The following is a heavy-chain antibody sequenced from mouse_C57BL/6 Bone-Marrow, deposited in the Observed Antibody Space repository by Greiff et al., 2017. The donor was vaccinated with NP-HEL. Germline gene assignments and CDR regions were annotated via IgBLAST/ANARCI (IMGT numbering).Heavy chain of an antibody. J-gene: IGHJ1*03. Sequence: VQLQQSGAELVKPGASVKLSCKASGYTFTSYWMHWVKQRPGQGLEWIGMIHPNSGSTNYNEKFKSKATLTVDKSSSTAYMQLSSLTSEDSAVYYCARRYYGSSYEWYFDVWGTGTTVTVSS. CDR2: IHPNSGST. CDR3: ARRYYGSSYEWYFDV. D-gene: IGHD1-1*01. CDR1: GYTFTSYW. V-gene: IGHV1-64*01.